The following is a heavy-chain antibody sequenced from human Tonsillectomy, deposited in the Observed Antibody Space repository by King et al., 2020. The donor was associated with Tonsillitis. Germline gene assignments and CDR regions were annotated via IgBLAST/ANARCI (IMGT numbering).Heavy chain of an antibody. J-gene: IGHJ3*02. Sequence: VQLVESGGGVVQPGRSLRLSCAASGFTFSSHGMHWVRQAPGKGLEWVAVMWYDGNNTYYADSVRGRFTIFSDISKKKLSLQMNSLRAEETAVFYCARGLYDSNAFDIWGQGTMVTVSS. CDR3: ARGLYDSNAFDI. V-gene: IGHV3-33*01. CDR2: MWYDGNNT. D-gene: IGHD3-22*01. CDR1: GFTFSSHG.